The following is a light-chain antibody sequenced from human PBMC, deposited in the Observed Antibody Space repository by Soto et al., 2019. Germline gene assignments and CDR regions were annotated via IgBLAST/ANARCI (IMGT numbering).Light chain of an antibody. Sequence: EIVLTQSPATLSLSPGERATLSCRASQSVTDNYLAWYQQKPGQAPRLVISGASSRSAVIQDRFSASGSGSGFNLTIRSLEPEDVVVYYGQRYTGAPLTFGQGTKVVIK. V-gene: IGKV3-20*01. CDR2: GAS. CDR3: QRYTGAPLT. J-gene: IGKJ1*01. CDR1: QSVTDNY.